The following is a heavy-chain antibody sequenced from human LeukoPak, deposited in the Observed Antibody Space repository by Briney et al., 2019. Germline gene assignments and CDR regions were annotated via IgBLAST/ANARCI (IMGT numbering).Heavy chain of an antibody. D-gene: IGHD5-18*01. V-gene: IGHV4-59*01. Sequence: PSETLSLTCTVSGGSISPFSWSWIRQPPGKGLEWIGYIYYTGSTNYNPSLKSRVTISIDTSKNQFSLKLSSVTAADTAVYYCARLYSYGSIIYFDYWGQGTLVSVSS. CDR3: ARLYSYGSIIYFDY. CDR2: IYYTGST. CDR1: GGSISPFS. J-gene: IGHJ4*02.